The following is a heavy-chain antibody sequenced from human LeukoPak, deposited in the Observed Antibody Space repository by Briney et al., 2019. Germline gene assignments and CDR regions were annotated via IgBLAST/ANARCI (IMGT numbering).Heavy chain of an antibody. CDR2: INPSAGST. D-gene: IGHD1-26*01. Sequence: ASVTVSFKASGYTFTTDYIHWVRQAPGQGLEWMGIINPSAGSTNYARNFQGRVTMTRDTSTSTVYMELSSLRSEDTAVYYCARAGGWEPLPFDYWGQGTLVTVSS. J-gene: IGHJ4*02. CDR3: ARAGGWEPLPFDY. V-gene: IGHV1-46*01. CDR1: GYTFTTDY.